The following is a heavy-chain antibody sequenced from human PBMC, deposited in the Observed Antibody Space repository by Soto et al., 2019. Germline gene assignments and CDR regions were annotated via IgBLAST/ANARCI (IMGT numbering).Heavy chain of an antibody. Sequence: GGSLRLSCSASGFTFSSHGMHWVRQAPGKGLEWVALISYGGGNKYYADSVKGRFTISRDNSKNTLYLQMNSLRAEDTAVYYCAKDDYYDSSGYLSLYYHYCRLDVCGRGTTVTVSS. CDR3: AKDDYYDSSGYLSLYYHYCRLDV. CDR2: ISYGGGNK. CDR1: GFTFSSHG. J-gene: IGHJ6*02. D-gene: IGHD3-22*01. V-gene: IGHV3-30*18.